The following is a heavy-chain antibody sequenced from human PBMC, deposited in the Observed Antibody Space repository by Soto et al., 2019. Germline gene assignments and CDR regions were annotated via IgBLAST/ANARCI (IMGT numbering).Heavy chain of an antibody. D-gene: IGHD3-10*02. CDR3: VHRLDVPGLAFDP. CDR2: IYWNDDK. V-gene: IGHV2-5*01. J-gene: IGHJ5*02. Sequence: SGPTLVNPTQTLRLTCAFSGFSLGASGASVGWIRQPPGKALEWLAHIYWNDDKRYSPSLRSRLTISKDTSKNQVVLTFTNMDPADTGTYYCVHRLDVPGLAFDPWGQGTLVTV. CDR1: GFSLGASGAS.